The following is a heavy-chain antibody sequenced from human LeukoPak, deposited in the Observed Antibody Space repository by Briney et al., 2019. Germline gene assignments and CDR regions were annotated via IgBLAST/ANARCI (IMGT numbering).Heavy chain of an antibody. CDR3: ARGSQILEWSFPDYYYMDV. J-gene: IGHJ6*03. D-gene: IGHD3-3*01. Sequence: PSETLSLTCTVSGYSISSGYYWGWIRPPPGKGLEWIGSIYHSGSTYYNPSLKSRVTISVGTSKNQFSLKLSSVTAADTAVYYCARGSQILEWSFPDYYYMDVWGKGTTVTVSS. CDR1: GYSISSGYY. CDR2: IYHSGST. V-gene: IGHV4-38-2*02.